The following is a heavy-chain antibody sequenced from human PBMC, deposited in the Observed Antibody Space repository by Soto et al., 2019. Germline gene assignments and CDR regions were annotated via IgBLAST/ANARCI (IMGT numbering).Heavy chain of an antibody. J-gene: IGHJ4*02. CDR1: GDSISSYY. Sequence: QVQLQESRPGLVKPSETLSLTCTVSGDSISSYYWSWIRQPPGKGLEWIGYMYFSGSTNYNPSLKSRVALPEVTTKNQFSLKLSYVTAADTAVYYCARHANHGVGGYFDSWGQGTLVTVSS. CDR2: MYFSGST. D-gene: IGHD1-26*01. CDR3: ARHANHGVGGYFDS. V-gene: IGHV4-59*08.